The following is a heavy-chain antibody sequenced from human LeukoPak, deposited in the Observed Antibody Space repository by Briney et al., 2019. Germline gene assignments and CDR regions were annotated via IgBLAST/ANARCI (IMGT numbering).Heavy chain of an antibody. CDR3: SQQLVRGPPY. D-gene: IGHD6-13*01. CDR2: IYFSGNT. CDR1: GGSMSSYY. Sequence: SETLSLTCTVSGGSMSSYYWSWIRQPPGKGLEWIGYIYFSGNTNYNPSLKSRVTISVDTSKNQFSLKLSSVTAADTAVYYCSQQLVRGPPYWGQGTLVTVSS. J-gene: IGHJ4*02. V-gene: IGHV4-59*12.